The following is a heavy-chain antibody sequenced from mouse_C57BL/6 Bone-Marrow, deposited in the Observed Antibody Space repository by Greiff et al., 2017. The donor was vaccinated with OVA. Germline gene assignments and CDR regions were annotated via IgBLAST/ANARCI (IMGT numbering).Heavy chain of an antibody. J-gene: IGHJ3*01. D-gene: IGHD2-4*01. Sequence: EVKLEESEGGLVQPGSSMKLSCTASGFTFSDYYVAWVRQVPEKGLEWVANINYDGSSTYYLDSLKSRFIISRDNAKNILYLQMSSLKSEDTATYYCARAGGTYDYDSFAYWGQGTLVTVSA. CDR1: GFTFSDYY. CDR3: ARAGGTYDYDSFAY. CDR2: INYDGSST. V-gene: IGHV5-16*01.